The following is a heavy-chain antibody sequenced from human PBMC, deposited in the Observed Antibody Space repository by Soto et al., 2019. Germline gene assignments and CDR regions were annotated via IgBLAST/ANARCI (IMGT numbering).Heavy chain of an antibody. CDR1: GFTFSDYY. D-gene: IGHD3-3*01. CDR2: ISSSGSTI. Sequence: GGSLRLSCAASGFTFSDYYMSWIRQAPGKGLEWVSYISSSGSTIYYADSVKGRFTISRDNAKNSLYLQMNSLRAEDTAVYYCARDNYDFWGGYYSGSPGYYGMDVWGQGTTVTVSS. CDR3: ARDNYDFWGGYYSGSPGYYGMDV. J-gene: IGHJ6*02. V-gene: IGHV3-11*01.